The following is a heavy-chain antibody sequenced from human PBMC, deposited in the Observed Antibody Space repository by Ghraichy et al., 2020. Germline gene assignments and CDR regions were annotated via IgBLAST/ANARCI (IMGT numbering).Heavy chain of an antibody. Sequence: GGSLRLSCAASGFTFSNYAMSWVRQAPGKGLEWISAISGSGGSTYYADSVKGRFTISRDNSKNTLYLLVNSLRAEDTAVYYCARRGASEYWGQGTLVTVSS. CDR1: GFTFSNYA. J-gene: IGHJ4*02. CDR3: ARRGASEY. D-gene: IGHD3-10*01. CDR2: ISGSGGST. V-gene: IGHV3-23*01.